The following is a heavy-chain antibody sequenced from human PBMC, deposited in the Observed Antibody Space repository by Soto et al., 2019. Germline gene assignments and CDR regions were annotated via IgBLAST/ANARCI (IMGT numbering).Heavy chain of an antibody. V-gene: IGHV3-53*01. CDR3: ATWHDREHASDV. D-gene: IGHD1-1*01. J-gene: IGHJ3*01. Sequence: DVQLVESGGGLIQPGESLRLSCAAFGLTISGKKYVAWVRQAPGKVLEWVSALYDADGSFYAHSVKGRFTTSSDSSKTTVYLQMNDLTPDDTAVYYCATWHDREHASDVWGQGTTVTVSS. CDR1: GLTISGKKY. CDR2: LYDADGS.